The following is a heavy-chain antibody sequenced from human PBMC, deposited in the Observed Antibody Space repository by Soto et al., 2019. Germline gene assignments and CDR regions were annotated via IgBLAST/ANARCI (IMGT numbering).Heavy chain of an antibody. CDR2: ISTDSDNT. V-gene: IGHV1-18*01. CDR3: AREYCGRGRCYSPDY. D-gene: IGHD2-15*01. CDR1: GYTFSSFG. Sequence: QVQLVQSGAEVMQPGASVKVSCKTSGYTFSSFGISWVRQAPGQGLEWMGWISTDSDNTKYAQNFQGRVSTTTDTSTSTAHMELRSLRSDDSAVYYCAREYCGRGRCYSPDYWGQGTLVLVSS. J-gene: IGHJ4*02.